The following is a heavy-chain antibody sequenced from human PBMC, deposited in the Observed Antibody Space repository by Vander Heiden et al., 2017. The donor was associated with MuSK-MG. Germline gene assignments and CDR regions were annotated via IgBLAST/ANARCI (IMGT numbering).Heavy chain of an antibody. Sequence: DYYMSWIRQAPGKGLEWVSYISSSGSTIYYADSVKSRFTISRDNAKNSLYLQMNSLRAEDTAVYYCASGVWLHIFWGQGTLVTVSS. CDR1: DYY. D-gene: IGHD5-12*01. CDR3: ASGVWLHIF. V-gene: IGHV3-11*01. CDR2: ISSSGSTI. J-gene: IGHJ4*02.